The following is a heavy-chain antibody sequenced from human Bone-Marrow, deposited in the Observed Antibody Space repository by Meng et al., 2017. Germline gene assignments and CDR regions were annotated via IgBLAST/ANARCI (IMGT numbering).Heavy chain of an antibody. V-gene: IGHV4-31*03. Sequence: QGQLQESGPELVKPSQTLSPTCTVSGGSISSGGYYWNWIRQHPGKGLEWIGYIYYSGSTYYNPSLKSRITISVDTSKNHFSLKLSSVTAADTAVYYCASLYGVVGASWFDPWGQGTLVTVSS. D-gene: IGHD1-26*01. CDR1: GGSISSGGYY. CDR3: ASLYGVVGASWFDP. J-gene: IGHJ5*02. CDR2: IYYSGST.